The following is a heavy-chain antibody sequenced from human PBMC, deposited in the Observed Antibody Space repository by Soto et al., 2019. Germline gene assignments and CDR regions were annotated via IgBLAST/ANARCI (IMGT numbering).Heavy chain of an antibody. D-gene: IGHD3-16*02. J-gene: IGHJ5*02. V-gene: IGHV4-39*01. Sequence: SETLSLTYAVSGGSISSSTCYWGWIRQPPGKGLAWIGTIYYSGSTYYNPSLKSRVTISVETSKNQFSLKLSSVTAADTAVYYCARQRGDYIWGSYRPNWFDPCGQGTLVTVS. CDR1: GGSISSSTCY. CDR2: IYYSGST. CDR3: ARQRGDYIWGSYRPNWFDP.